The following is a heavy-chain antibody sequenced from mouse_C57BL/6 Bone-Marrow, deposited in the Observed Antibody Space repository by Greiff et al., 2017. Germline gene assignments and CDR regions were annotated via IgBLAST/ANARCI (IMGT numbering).Heavy chain of an antibody. D-gene: IGHD2-1*01. CDR2: LFPGSGST. CDR1: GYTFNSHW. Sequence: QVQLQQSGPELVRPGASVKISCKAPGYTFNSHWMQWVRQRPGQGLEWIGKLFPGSGSTYYHEKFKGKATLTVDTSTRTAYMQLSSLTSEDSAVYCCARNRMGIYYVNYVAMDYWGQGTSVTVSS. J-gene: IGHJ4*01. CDR3: ARNRMGIYYVNYVAMDY. V-gene: IGHV1-56*01.